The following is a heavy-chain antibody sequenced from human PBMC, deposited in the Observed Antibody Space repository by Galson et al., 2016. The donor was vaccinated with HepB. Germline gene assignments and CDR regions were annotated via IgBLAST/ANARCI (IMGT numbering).Heavy chain of an antibody. Sequence: SLRLSCAASGFMFSRLHLSWVRQAPGKGLEWVSSINEHGDGTWYADSVRGRFTISRDNSRNILYLQMDNLRVEDTAKYYCGKDTSAVEAADEYWGQGTLVTVSS. CDR1: GFMFSRLH. V-gene: IGHV3-23*01. CDR3: GKDTSAVEAADEY. CDR2: INEHGDGT. D-gene: IGHD2-15*01. J-gene: IGHJ4*02.